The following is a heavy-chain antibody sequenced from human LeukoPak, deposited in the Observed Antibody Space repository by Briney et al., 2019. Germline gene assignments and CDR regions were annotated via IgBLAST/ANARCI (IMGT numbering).Heavy chain of an antibody. V-gene: IGHV1-58*02. J-gene: IGHJ4*02. CDR1: GFTFTSSA. Sequence: ASVKVSCKASGFTFTSSAMQWVRQARGQRLEWIGWIVVGSGNTNYAQKFQERVTITRDMSTSTAYMELSSLRSEDTAVYYCAALGRNIVGVGYWGQGTLVTVSS. CDR3: AALGRNIVGVGY. D-gene: IGHD2/OR15-2a*01. CDR2: IVVGSGNT.